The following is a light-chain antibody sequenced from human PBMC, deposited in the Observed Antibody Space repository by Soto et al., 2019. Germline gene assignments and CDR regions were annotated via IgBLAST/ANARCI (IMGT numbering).Light chain of an antibody. CDR3: ATWDDRLSGYV. J-gene: IGLJ1*01. V-gene: IGLV1-47*02. Sequence: QSVLTQPPSASGTPGQRVTISCSGSSSDIGSNYVYWYQQLPGTAPKLLIYTNNQRPSGVPDRFSGSKSGTSASPAISGLRSGDEADYYCATWDDRLSGYVFGTGTKVTVL. CDR1: SSDIGSNY. CDR2: TNN.